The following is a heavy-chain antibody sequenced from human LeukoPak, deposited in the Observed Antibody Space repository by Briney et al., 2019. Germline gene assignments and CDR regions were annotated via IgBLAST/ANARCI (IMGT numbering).Heavy chain of an antibody. CDR2: IIPIFGTA. D-gene: IGHD3-10*01. V-gene: IGHV1-69*01. Sequence: SVKVSCKASGDTFSNYAISWVRQAPGQGLEWMGGIIPIFGTAKYAQKFQGRVTITADESTSTAYMELSSLRSEDTAVYYCARTYYHGSGSYYYYYYYMDVWGKGTTVTISS. CDR3: ARTYYHGSGSYYYYYYYMDV. J-gene: IGHJ6*03. CDR1: GDTFSNYA.